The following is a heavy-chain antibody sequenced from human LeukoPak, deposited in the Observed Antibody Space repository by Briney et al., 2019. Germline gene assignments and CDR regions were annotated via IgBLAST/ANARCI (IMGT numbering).Heavy chain of an antibody. J-gene: IGHJ4*02. CDR2: INHSGST. CDR3: ATLHGDYKNVSFDY. D-gene: IGHD4-17*01. CDR1: GGSFSGYY. V-gene: IGHV4-34*01. Sequence: SETLSLTCAVYGGSFSGYYWSWIRQPPGKGLEWIGEINHSGSTDYNPSLKSRVTISVDTSKNRFSLKLSSVTAADTAVYYCATLHGDYKNVSFDYWGQGTLVTVSS.